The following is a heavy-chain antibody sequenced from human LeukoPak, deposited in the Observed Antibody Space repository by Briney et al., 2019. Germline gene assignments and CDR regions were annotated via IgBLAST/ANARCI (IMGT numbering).Heavy chain of an antibody. CDR3: AKHFGYCSDTSCPYKFYYGMDV. J-gene: IGHJ6*02. Sequence: GGSLRLSCAASGFTFSNYAMSWVRQAPGKGLEWVSGITNSGGGTFYADSVKGRFTISRDNSKNMLYLQMNSLRTEDTAIYYCAKHFGYCSDTSCPYKFYYGMDVWGQGTTVAVSS. D-gene: IGHD2-2*01. CDR1: GFTFSNYA. V-gene: IGHV3-23*01. CDR2: ITNSGGGT.